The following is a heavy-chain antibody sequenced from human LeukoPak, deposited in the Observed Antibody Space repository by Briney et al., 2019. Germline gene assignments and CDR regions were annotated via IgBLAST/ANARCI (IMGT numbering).Heavy chain of an antibody. Sequence: GASAKVSCKASGGTFSSYAISWVRQAPGQGLEWMGGIIPIFGTANYAQKFQGRVTITADESTSTAYMELSSLRSEDTAVYYCARDADSSGEGAFDIWGQGTMVTVSS. CDR2: IIPIFGTA. CDR3: ARDADSSGEGAFDI. V-gene: IGHV1-69*13. D-gene: IGHD3-22*01. J-gene: IGHJ3*02. CDR1: GGTFSSYA.